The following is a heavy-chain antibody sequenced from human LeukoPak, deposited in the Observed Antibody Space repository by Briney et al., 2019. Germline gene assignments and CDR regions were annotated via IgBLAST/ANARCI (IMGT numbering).Heavy chain of an antibody. CDR3: TNPIASIGTFLGYFDY. V-gene: IGHV3-23*01. CDR2: ISVGGGST. J-gene: IGHJ4*02. Sequence: GGSLRLSCAASGFTFTNYAMSWVRQAPGKGLEWVSGISVGGGSTYYADSVKGRFTISRDNPKNTVYLQMSSLRAEDTAVYYCTNPIASIGTFLGYFDYWGEGTLVTVSS. D-gene: IGHD2/OR15-2a*01. CDR1: GFTFTNYA.